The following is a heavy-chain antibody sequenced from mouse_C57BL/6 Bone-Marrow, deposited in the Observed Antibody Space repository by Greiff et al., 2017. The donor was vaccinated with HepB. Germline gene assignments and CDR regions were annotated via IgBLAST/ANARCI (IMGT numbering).Heavy chain of an antibody. CDR1: GYAFSSSW. D-gene: IGHD2-4*01. J-gene: IGHJ2*01. Sequence: VKVVESGPELVKPGASVKISCKASGYAFSSSWMNWVKQRPGKGLEWLGRIYPGDGDTNYNGKFKGKATLTADKSSSTAYMQLSSLTSEDSAVYFCARSDDYDNFDYWGQGTTLTVSS. CDR3: ARSDDYDNFDY. V-gene: IGHV1-82*01. CDR2: IYPGDGDT.